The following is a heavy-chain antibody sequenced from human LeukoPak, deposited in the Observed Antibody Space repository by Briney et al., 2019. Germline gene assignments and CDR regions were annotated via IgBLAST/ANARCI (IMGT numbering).Heavy chain of an antibody. CDR2: IYHSGNT. CDR3: GGQGGSKSPYYCYYMDV. J-gene: IGHJ6*03. Sequence: SETLSLTCAVSGYSISSGYYWGWFRQPPGKGLEWIGCIYHSGNTYYNPSLKSPVSISVDTSKNQFFLSLSSVTAADTAVYYCGGQGGSKSPYYCYYMDVWGKGTTVTVSS. V-gene: IGHV4-38-2*01. D-gene: IGHD2-15*01. CDR1: GYSISSGYY.